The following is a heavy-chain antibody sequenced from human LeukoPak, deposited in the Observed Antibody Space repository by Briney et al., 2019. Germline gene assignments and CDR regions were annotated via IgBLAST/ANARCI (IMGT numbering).Heavy chain of an antibody. J-gene: IGHJ4*02. V-gene: IGHV3-21*01. CDR2: ISSSSSYI. D-gene: IGHD3-10*01. Sequence: GGSLRLSCAASGFTFSSYSMNWVRQAPGKGLEWVSSISSSSSYIYYADSVKGRFTISRDNAKNSLYLQMNSLRAEDTAVYYCARDRGLLWFGELSSGPDYWGQGTLVTVSS. CDR1: GFTFSSYS. CDR3: ARDRGLLWFGELSSGPDY.